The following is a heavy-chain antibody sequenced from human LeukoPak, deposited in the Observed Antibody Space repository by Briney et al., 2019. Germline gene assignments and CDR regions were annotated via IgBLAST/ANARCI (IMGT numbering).Heavy chain of an antibody. D-gene: IGHD1/OR15-1a*01. CDR2: ISYDGSNK. V-gene: IGHV3-30*04. CDR3: ARGTSGHDY. Sequence: GKSLRLSCAASGFSFNDYPIHWVRQAPGKELEWVAVISYDGSNKYYADSVKGRFTISRDNSKNTLYLQMNSLRAEDTAVYYCARGTSGHDYWGQGTLVTVSS. CDR1: GFSFNDYP. J-gene: IGHJ4*02.